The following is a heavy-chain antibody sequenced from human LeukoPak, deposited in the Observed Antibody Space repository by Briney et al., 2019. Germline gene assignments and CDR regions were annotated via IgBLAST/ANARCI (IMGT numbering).Heavy chain of an antibody. J-gene: IGHJ4*02. V-gene: IGHV4-30-4*08. CDR2: IYYSGST. Sequence: SQTLPLTCTVSGGSIRSGDYYWSWIRQPPGKGLEWIGYIYYSGSTYYNPSFKSRFTISVDTSKNRFSLRLTSVTAADTAVYYCARGENYYDSSGYYFDSWGQGTLVTVSS. CDR3: ARGENYYDSSGYYFDS. CDR1: GGSIRSGDYY. D-gene: IGHD3-22*01.